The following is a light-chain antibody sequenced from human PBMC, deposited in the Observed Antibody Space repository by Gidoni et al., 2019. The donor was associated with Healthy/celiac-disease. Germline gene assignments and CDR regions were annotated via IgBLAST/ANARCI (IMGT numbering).Light chain of an antibody. CDR2: WAS. Sequence: DIVMTQSPYSLAVSLGERATINCKSSQSVLYSSNNKNYLAWYQQKPGQPPKLLIDWASTRESGVPDRFSGSGSGTDFTLTISSLQAEDVAVYYCQQYYSTPLTFGGGTKVEIK. CDR3: QQYYSTPLT. J-gene: IGKJ4*01. CDR1: QSVLYSSNNKNY. V-gene: IGKV4-1*01.